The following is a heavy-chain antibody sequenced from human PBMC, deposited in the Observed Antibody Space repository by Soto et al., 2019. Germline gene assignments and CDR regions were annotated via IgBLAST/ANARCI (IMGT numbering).Heavy chain of an antibody. D-gene: IGHD1-26*01. Sequence: GGSLRLSCAASGFTFSDYYRRWIRQAPGKGLEWVSYISSSGSTIYYADSVKGRFTISRDNGKNSLYLQISSLRDEDTAVYYWARDPRETSDAFDIWGQGTMVTVSS. CDR2: ISSSGSTI. CDR3: ARDPRETSDAFDI. CDR1: GFTFSDYY. V-gene: IGHV3-11*01. J-gene: IGHJ3*02.